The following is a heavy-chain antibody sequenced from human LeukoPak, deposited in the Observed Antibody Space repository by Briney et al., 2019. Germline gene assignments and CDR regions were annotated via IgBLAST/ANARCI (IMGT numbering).Heavy chain of an antibody. Sequence: SETLSLTCTVSGGSISSYYWSWIRQPPGKGLEWIGYIYYSGSTNYNPSLKSRVTISVDTSKNQFSLKLSSVTAADTAAYYCARDSYSYGYPVVPWFDPWGQGTLVTVSS. D-gene: IGHD5-18*01. J-gene: IGHJ5*02. CDR2: IYYSGST. V-gene: IGHV4-59*01. CDR1: GGSISSYY. CDR3: ARDSYSYGYPVVPWFDP.